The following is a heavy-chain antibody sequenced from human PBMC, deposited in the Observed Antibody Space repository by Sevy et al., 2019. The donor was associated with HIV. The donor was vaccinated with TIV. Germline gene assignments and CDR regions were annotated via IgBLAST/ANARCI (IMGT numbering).Heavy chain of an antibody. V-gene: IGHV1-2*02. CDR1: GYTFTGYY. Sequence: ASVKVSCKASGYTFTGYYMHWVRQAPGQWLEWMGWISPDSGGTNYAQKFQGRVTMTRDTSISTVYMELSRLRSDDTAVYYCARDQAYSSSSQGWFDPWGQGTLVTVSS. CDR2: ISPDSGGT. J-gene: IGHJ5*02. CDR3: ARDQAYSSSSQGWFDP. D-gene: IGHD6-6*01.